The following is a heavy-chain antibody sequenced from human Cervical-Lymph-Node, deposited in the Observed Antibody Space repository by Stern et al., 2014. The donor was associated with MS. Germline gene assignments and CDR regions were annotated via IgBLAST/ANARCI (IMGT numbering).Heavy chain of an antibody. J-gene: IGHJ4*02. D-gene: IGHD1-26*01. CDR3: AHITAYSGTYPPAY. CDR2: IYWDDNK. V-gene: IGHV2-5*02. Sequence: QVTLKESGPTLVKPTQTLTLTCTFSGVSLSTNGVGVGWIRQPPGKALEWLALIYWDDNKHYSPSLKSRLTITKDTSKNQVVLTMTYMDPVDTATYYCAHITAYSGTYPPAYWGQGTLVTVSS. CDR1: GVSLSTNGVG.